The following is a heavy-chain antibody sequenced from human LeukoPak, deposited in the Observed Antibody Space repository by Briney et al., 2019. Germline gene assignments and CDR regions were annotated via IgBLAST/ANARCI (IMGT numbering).Heavy chain of an antibody. V-gene: IGHV4-30-4*01. J-gene: IGHJ4*02. Sequence: SETLSLTCTVSGGSISSGDYYWSWIRQPPGKGLEWIVYIYYSGSTYYNPSLKSRVTISVDTSKNQFSLKLSSVTAADTAVYYCARAFGGYSYGGNDYWGQGTLVTVSS. CDR3: ARAFGGYSYGGNDY. D-gene: IGHD5-18*01. CDR1: GGSISSGDYY. CDR2: IYYSGST.